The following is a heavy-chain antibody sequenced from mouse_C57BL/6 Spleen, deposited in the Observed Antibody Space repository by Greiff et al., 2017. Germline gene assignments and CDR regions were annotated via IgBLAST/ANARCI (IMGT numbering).Heavy chain of an antibody. D-gene: IGHD2-4*01. J-gene: IGHJ2*01. V-gene: IGHV5-17*01. CDR1: GFTFSDYG. CDR2: ISSGSSTI. CDR3: ARDDYDVGYFDY. Sequence: EVMLVESGGGLVKPGGSLKLSCAASGFTFSDYGMHWVRQAPEKGLAWVAYISSGSSTIYYAATVKGRFTISREKAKNTLFLQMTSLSSEDTAMYYCARDDYDVGYFDYWGQGTTLTVSS.